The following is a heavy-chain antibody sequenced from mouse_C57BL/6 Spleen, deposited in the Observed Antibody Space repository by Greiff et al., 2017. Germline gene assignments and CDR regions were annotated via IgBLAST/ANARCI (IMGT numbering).Heavy chain of an antibody. CDR3: ARQGGNPYYFDY. J-gene: IGHJ2*01. CDR2: ISSGGSYT. Sequence: EVQVVASGGDLVKPGGSLKLSCAASGFTFSSYGMSWVRQTPDKRLAWVATISSGGSYTYYPDSVKGRFTISRDNAKNTLYLQMSSLKSEDTAMYYCARQGGNPYYFDYWGQGTTLTGSS. CDR1: GFTFSSYG. V-gene: IGHV5-6*01. D-gene: IGHD2-1*01.